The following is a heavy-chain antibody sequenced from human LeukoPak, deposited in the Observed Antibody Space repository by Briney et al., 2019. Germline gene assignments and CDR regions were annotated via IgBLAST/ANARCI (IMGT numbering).Heavy chain of an antibody. Sequence: ASVKVSCKASGYTFTSYGISWVRQAPGQGLEWMGWISAYNGNTNYAQKLQGRVTMTTDTSTSTAYMELKSLRSDDTAVYYCARELAAAGTPSYWGQGTLVTVSS. CDR2: ISAYNGNT. D-gene: IGHD6-13*01. J-gene: IGHJ4*02. CDR3: ARELAAAGTPSY. V-gene: IGHV1-18*01. CDR1: GYTFTSYG.